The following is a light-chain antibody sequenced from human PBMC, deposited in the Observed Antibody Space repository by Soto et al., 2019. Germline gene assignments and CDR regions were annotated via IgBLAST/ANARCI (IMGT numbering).Light chain of an antibody. CDR1: SSDVGGYNY. CDR3: SSFSSTNNFVL. CDR2: EVS. J-gene: IGLJ2*01. V-gene: IGLV2-14*01. Sequence: QSALTQPASVSGSPGQSITISCTGSSSDVGGYNYVSWYQQHPGKAPKLIIYEVSNRPSGVSNRFSGSKSGNTASLTISGLQTEDEAEYYCSSFSSTNNFVLFGGGTQLTVL.